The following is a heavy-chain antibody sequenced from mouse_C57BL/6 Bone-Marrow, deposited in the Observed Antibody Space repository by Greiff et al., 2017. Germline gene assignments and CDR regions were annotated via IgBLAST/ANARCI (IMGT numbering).Heavy chain of an antibody. CDR3: ARDGGWLLPAWFAY. V-gene: IGHV5-4*01. CDR1: GFTFSSYA. CDR2: ISDGGSYT. J-gene: IGHJ3*01. Sequence: EVHLVESGGGLVKPGGSLKLSCAASGFTFSSYAMSWVRQTPEKRLEWVATISDGGSYTYYPDNVKGRFTISRDNAKNNLYLQMSHLKSEDTAMYDCARDGGWLLPAWFAYWGQGTRVTVSA. D-gene: IGHD2-3*01.